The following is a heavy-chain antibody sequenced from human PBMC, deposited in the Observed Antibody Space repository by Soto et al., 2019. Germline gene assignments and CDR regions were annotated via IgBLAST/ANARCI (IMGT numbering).Heavy chain of an antibody. CDR1: GGTFSSYA. Sequence: SVKVSCKASGGTFSSYAISWVRQAPGQGLEWMGGIIPIFGTANYAQKFQGRVTITADESTSTAYMELSSLRSEDTAVYYCARGTLDTAMVMPHYGMDVWGQGTTVTVSS. D-gene: IGHD5-18*01. J-gene: IGHJ6*02. V-gene: IGHV1-69*13. CDR3: ARGTLDTAMVMPHYGMDV. CDR2: IIPIFGTA.